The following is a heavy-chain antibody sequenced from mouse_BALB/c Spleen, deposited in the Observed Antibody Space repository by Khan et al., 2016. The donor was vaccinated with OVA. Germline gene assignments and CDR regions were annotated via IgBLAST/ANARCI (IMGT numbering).Heavy chain of an antibody. D-gene: IGHD1-1*01. Sequence: VQLQQSGAELVKAGASVKMSCEASGYTFTSYWMHWVKQRLGQGLEWFAETNPTNGRTYYNEKFKSKATLTVDKSSSTAYMLLSGPTFEDSAVYYYARSKKIVATYFDYWGQGTTLTVSS. CDR3: ARSKKIVATYFDY. CDR1: GYTFTSYW. J-gene: IGHJ2*01. V-gene: IGHV1S81*02. CDR2: TNPTNGRT.